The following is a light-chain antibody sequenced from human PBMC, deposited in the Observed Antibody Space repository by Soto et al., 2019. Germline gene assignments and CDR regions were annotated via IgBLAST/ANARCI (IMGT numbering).Light chain of an antibody. CDR1: QSISSW. Sequence: DIHMTQSPSTLSASVGDRFTITCRASQSISSWLAWYQQKPGKAPKLLIYKASSLESGVPSRLSGSGSGTEFPLTISRMQPDDFATYYCQQYNSYWTFGHGTKVDIK. V-gene: IGKV1-5*03. J-gene: IGKJ1*01. CDR2: KAS. CDR3: QQYNSYWT.